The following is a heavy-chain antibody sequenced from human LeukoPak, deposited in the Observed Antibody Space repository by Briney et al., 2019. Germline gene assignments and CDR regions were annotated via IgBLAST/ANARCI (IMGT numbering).Heavy chain of an antibody. J-gene: IGHJ5*02. Sequence: GGSLRLSCAASGFTFSSYWMHWVRQAPGKGLVWVSRINSDESSTNYADSVKGRFTISRDNAKSTLYLQMNSLRAEDTAVYYCARAYYGSGSYQGDWFDPWGQGTLVTVSS. CDR2: INSDESST. V-gene: IGHV3-74*01. D-gene: IGHD3-10*01. CDR1: GFTFSSYW. CDR3: ARAYYGSGSYQGDWFDP.